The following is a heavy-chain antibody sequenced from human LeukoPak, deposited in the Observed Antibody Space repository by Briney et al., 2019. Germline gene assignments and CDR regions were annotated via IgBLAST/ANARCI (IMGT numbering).Heavy chain of an antibody. D-gene: IGHD6-13*01. CDR2: IIPIFGTA. J-gene: IGHJ6*03. Sequence: SVKVSCKASGGTFSSYAISWVRQAPGQGLEWMGGIIPIFGTAHYAQKFQGRVTITTDESTSTAYMELSSLRSEDTAVYYCARYRQQLVLRYYYYYMDVWGKGTTVTVSS. CDR3: ARYRQQLVLRYYYYYMDV. CDR1: GGTFSSYA. V-gene: IGHV1-69*05.